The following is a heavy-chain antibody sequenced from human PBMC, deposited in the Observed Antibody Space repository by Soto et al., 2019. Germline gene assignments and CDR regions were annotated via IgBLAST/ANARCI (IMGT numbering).Heavy chain of an antibody. V-gene: IGHV1-69*13. CDR1: GGTFSSYA. CDR2: IIPIFGTA. J-gene: IGHJ6*02. D-gene: IGHD1-20*01. CDR3: ARDRLITGTYYGMDV. Sequence: SVKVSCKASGGTFSSYAISWVRQAPGQGLEWMGGIIPIFGTANYAQKFQGRVTITADESTSTAYMELSSLRSEDTAVYYCARDRLITGTYYGMDVWGQGTTVTVSS.